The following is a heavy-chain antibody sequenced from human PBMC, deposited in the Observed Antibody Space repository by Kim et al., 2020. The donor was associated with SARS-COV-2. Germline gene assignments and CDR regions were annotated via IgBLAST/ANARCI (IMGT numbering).Heavy chain of an antibody. D-gene: IGHD3-22*01. Sequence: SETLSLTCTVSGGSISSSSYYWGWIRQPPGKGLEWIGSIYYSGSTYYNPSLKSRVTISVDTSKNQFSLKLSSVTAADTAVYYCARGPPYYYDSSGYYPYWGQGTLVTVSS. J-gene: IGHJ4*02. CDR1: GGSISSSSYY. CDR3: ARGPPYYYDSSGYYPY. CDR2: IYYSGST. V-gene: IGHV4-39*07.